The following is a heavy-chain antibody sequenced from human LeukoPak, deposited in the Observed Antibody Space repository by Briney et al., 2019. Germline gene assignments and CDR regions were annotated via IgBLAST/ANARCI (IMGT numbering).Heavy chain of an antibody. J-gene: IGHJ6*02. CDR2: IIPILGVA. D-gene: IGHD4-17*01. V-gene: IGHV1-69*10. Sequence: SVKVSCKASGGTFSRYAISWVRQAPGQGLEWMGGIIPILGVANYAQKFQGRVTITADKSTSTAYMELSSLRSEDTAVYYCARRRWGVTTHNYYYYYGMDVWGQGTTVTVSS. CDR3: ARRRWGVTTHNYYYYYGMDV. CDR1: GGTFSRYA.